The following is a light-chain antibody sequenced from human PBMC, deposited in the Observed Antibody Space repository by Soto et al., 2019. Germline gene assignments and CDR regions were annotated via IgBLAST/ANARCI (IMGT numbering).Light chain of an antibody. CDR3: QQYYKWTPQT. J-gene: IGKJ3*01. CDR1: QSVSSN. V-gene: IGKV3-15*01. Sequence: EIVMTQSPATLSVSPGERAILSCRASQSVSSNLAWYQQKPGQAPRLLIYGASTRATGIPARFSGSGSGAEFPLTISSLQSEDFAVYYCQQYYKWTPQTFGPGTKVDVK. CDR2: GAS.